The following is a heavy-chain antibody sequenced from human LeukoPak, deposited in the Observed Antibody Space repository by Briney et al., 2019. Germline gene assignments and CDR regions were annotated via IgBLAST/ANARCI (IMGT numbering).Heavy chain of an antibody. D-gene: IGHD4-17*01. J-gene: IGHJ4*02. CDR2: INPSGDFT. CDR3: ARDAMTSVTTSPYYFDY. V-gene: IGHV1-46*02. Sequence: ASVKVSCKASGYTFNSYYMHWVRQAPGQGLEWMGIINPSGDFTSYAQKFQGRVTMTKDTSTGTVYMELSSLRSGDTAVFYCARDAMTSVTTSPYYFDYWGQGTLVTVSS. CDR1: GYTFNSYY.